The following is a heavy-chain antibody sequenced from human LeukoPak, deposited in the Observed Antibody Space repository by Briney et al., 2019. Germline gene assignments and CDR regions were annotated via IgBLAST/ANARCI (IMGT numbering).Heavy chain of an antibody. V-gene: IGHV4-59*08. Sequence: PSETLSLTCTVSGGSISSYYWSWIRQPPGKGLEWIGYIYYSGSTNYNPSLKSRVTISVDTSKNQFSLKLSSVTAADTAVYYCARCSSDYYYYGMDVWGQGTTVTVSS. J-gene: IGHJ6*02. CDR2: IYYSGST. CDR1: GGSISSYY. D-gene: IGHD2-2*01. CDR3: ARCSSDYYYYGMDV.